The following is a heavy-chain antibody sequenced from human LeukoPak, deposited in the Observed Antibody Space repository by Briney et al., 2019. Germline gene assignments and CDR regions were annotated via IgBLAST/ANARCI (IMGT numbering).Heavy chain of an antibody. CDR3: AKDPLPHDYGDYERDWYFDL. CDR1: GFTFSSYA. Sequence: GGSLRLSCAASGFTFSSYAMSWVRQAPGKGLEWVSAISGSGGSTYYADSVKGRFTISRDNSKNTLYLQMNSLRAEDTAVYYCAKDPLPHDYGDYERDWYFDLWGRGTLVTASS. V-gene: IGHV3-23*01. CDR2: ISGSGGST. D-gene: IGHD4-17*01. J-gene: IGHJ2*01.